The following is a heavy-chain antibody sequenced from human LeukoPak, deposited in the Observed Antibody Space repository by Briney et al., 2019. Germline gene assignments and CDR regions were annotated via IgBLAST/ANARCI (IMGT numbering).Heavy chain of an antibody. Sequence: RASVKVSCKASGYTFTGYYMHWVRQAPGQGLEWIGWINPNSGDTNYAQRFQGRVTMTRDTSISTAYMELNRLRSDDTARYYCARALVAAGYFVYWGQGTLVTVSS. CDR2: INPNSGDT. D-gene: IGHD6-13*01. CDR3: ARALVAAGYFVY. CDR1: GYTFTGYY. J-gene: IGHJ4*02. V-gene: IGHV1-2*02.